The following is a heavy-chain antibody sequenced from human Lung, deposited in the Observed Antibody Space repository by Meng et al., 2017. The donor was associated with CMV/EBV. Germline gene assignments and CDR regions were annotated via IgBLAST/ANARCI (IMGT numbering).Heavy chain of an antibody. CDR1: GGSCSSSNW. D-gene: IGHD6-19*01. CDR2: IYHSGST. CDR3: ASFPPPGKQWLVTDY. J-gene: IGHJ4*02. V-gene: IGHV4-4*02. Sequence: VRRQEAGPGRVEPSGTLSLPCSVSGGSCSSSNWWSWVRKPPGKGLEWIGEIYHSGSTNYNPSLKSRVTISVDKSKNQFSLKLSSVTAADTAVYYCASFPPPGKQWLVTDYWGQGTLVTVSS.